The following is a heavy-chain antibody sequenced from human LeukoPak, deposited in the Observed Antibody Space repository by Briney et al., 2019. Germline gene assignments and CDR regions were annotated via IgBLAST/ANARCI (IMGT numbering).Heavy chain of an antibody. D-gene: IGHD5-12*01. Sequence: SETLSLTCAVYGGSFSGYYWSWIRQPPGKGLEWIGEINHSGSTNYNPSLKSRVTISLDTSKNQFSLKLSSVTAADTAVYYCATGGYTGYDLPYWGQGTLVTVSS. CDR3: ATGGYTGYDLPY. CDR1: GGSFSGYY. J-gene: IGHJ4*02. V-gene: IGHV4-34*01. CDR2: INHSGST.